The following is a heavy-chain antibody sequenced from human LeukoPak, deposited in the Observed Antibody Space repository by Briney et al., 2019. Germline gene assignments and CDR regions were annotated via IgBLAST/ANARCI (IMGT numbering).Heavy chain of an antibody. D-gene: IGHD4-17*01. CDR3: ARESGSVTSEVDFDY. J-gene: IGHJ4*02. CDR1: GFTFSSHW. CDR2: IKKDGSEK. Sequence: GGSLRLSCAASGFTFSSHWVSWVRQAPGKGLEGAANIKKDGSEKYYVDAVKGRFTISRDNAKTSLYLQMNSLRAEDTAVYYCARESGSVTSEVDFDYWGQGTLVTVSS. V-gene: IGHV3-7*01.